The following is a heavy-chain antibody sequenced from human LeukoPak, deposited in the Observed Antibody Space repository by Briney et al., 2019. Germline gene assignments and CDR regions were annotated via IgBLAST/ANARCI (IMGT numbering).Heavy chain of an antibody. CDR3: AKDARPPYCGGDCYSGFDY. D-gene: IGHD2-21*01. CDR2: ISGSGGST. CDR1: GFTFSSYW. V-gene: IGHV3-23*01. J-gene: IGHJ4*02. Sequence: PGGSLRLSCAASGFTFSSYWMSWVRQAPGKGLEWVSAISGSGGSTYYADSVKGRFTISRDNSKNTLYLQMNSLRAEDTAVYYCAKDARPPYCGGDCYSGFDYWGQGTLVTVSS.